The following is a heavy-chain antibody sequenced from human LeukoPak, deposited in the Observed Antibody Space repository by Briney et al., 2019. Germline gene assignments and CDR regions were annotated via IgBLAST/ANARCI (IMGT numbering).Heavy chain of an antibody. J-gene: IGHJ4*02. Sequence: GGSLRLSCAASGFTFSSYAMSWVRQAPGKGLEWVSAISGSGGSTYYADSVKGRFTVSRDNSKNTLYLQMNSLRAEDTAVYYCAKERRVYDFWSGPNYFDYWGQGTLVTVSS. CDR3: AKERRVYDFWSGPNYFDY. CDR2: ISGSGGST. CDR1: GFTFSSYA. V-gene: IGHV3-23*01. D-gene: IGHD3-3*01.